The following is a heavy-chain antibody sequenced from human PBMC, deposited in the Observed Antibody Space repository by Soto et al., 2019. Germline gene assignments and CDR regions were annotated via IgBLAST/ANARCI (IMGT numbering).Heavy chain of an antibody. CDR3: ARYNTRLLAFDI. CDR2: INPNSGGT. CDR1: GYTFTGYY. D-gene: IGHD2-2*01. Sequence: ASVKVSCKASGYTFTGYYMHWVRQAPGQGLEWMGWINPNSGGTNYAQKFQGRVTMTRDTSISTAYMELSKLRSDDTAVYYCARYNTRLLAFDIWGQGTMVTVSS. V-gene: IGHV1-2*02. J-gene: IGHJ3*02.